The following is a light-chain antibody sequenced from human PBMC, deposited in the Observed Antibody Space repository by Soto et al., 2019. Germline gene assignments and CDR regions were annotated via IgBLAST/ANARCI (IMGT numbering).Light chain of an antibody. J-gene: IGKJ5*01. Sequence: AIQLTQYPSSLSASVVDRVTIACRASQGISSALAWYQQKPGKAPKLLIYDASSLESGVPSRFSGSGSGTDFTLTISSLQPEDFATYYCQQFNNYPTFGQGTRLEIK. CDR3: QQFNNYPT. V-gene: IGKV1D-13*01. CDR1: QGISSA. CDR2: DAS.